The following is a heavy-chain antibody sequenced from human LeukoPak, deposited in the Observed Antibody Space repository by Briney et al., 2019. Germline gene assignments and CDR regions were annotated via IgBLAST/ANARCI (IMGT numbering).Heavy chain of an antibody. CDR1: GYTLTELS. V-gene: IGHV1-24*01. Sequence: ASVKVSCKVSGYTLTELSMHWVRQAPGKGLEWKGGFDPEDGETMYAQKFQGRVTMTEDTSTDTAYMELSSLRSEDTALYFCAAMFHEQVVIFEYWGQGTLVTVSS. CDR3: AAMFHEQVVIFEY. CDR2: FDPEDGET. J-gene: IGHJ4*02. D-gene: IGHD2-21*01.